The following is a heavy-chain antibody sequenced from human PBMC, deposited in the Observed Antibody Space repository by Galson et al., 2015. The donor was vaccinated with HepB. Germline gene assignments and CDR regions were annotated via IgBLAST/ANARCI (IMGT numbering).Heavy chain of an antibody. CDR3: ARTMSSWPDYYMDV. Sequence: SLRLSCAASGFTFSSYWMSWVRQAPGKGLEWVANIKQDGSEKYYVDSVKGRFTISRDNAKNSLYLQMNSLRAEDTAVYYCARTMSSWPDYYMDVWGKGTTVTVS. J-gene: IGHJ6*03. D-gene: IGHD6-13*01. CDR2: IKQDGSEK. V-gene: IGHV3-7*01. CDR1: GFTFSSYW.